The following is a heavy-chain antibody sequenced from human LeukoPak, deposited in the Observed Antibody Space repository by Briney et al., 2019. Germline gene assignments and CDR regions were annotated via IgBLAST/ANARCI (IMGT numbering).Heavy chain of an antibody. Sequence: GGSLRLSCAASGFTFSGYAMSWVRQAPGKGLEWVSAISGSGGSTYYADSVKGRFTISRDNSKNTLYLQMNSLRAEDTAVYYCAKGNYYDSSGYPDYWGQGTPVTVSS. V-gene: IGHV3-23*01. D-gene: IGHD3-22*01. CDR2: ISGSGGST. CDR3: AKGNYYDSSGYPDY. J-gene: IGHJ4*02. CDR1: GFTFSGYA.